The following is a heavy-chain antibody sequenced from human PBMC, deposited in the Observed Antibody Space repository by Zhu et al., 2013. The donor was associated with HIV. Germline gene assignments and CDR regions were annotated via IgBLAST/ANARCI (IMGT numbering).Heavy chain of an antibody. CDR2: IIPIFGTA. CDR1: GGTFSSYA. J-gene: IGHJ6*02. V-gene: IGHV1-69*06. CDR3: VLGGSSGYPNKGVYGMDV. Sequence: QVQLVQSGAEVKKPGSSVKVSCKASGGTFSSYAISWVRQAPGQGLEWMGGIIPIFGTANYAQKFQGRVTITADKSTSTAYMELSSLRSEDTAVYYCVLGGSSGYPNKGVYGMDVWGQGTTVTVSS. D-gene: IGHD3-22*01.